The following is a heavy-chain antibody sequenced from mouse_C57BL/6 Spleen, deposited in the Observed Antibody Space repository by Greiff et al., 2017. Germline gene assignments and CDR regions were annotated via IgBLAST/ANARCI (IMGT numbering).Heavy chain of an antibody. CDR1: GYTFTSYW. Sequence: VQLQQPGAELVRPGTSVKLSCKASGYTFTSYWMHWVKQRPGQGLEWIGVIDPSDSYTNYNQKFKGKATLTVDTSSSTAYMRLSSLTSEDSAVYYCARGNYLDYWGQGTTLTVSS. J-gene: IGHJ2*01. CDR2: IDPSDSYT. V-gene: IGHV1-59*01. CDR3: ARGNYLDY.